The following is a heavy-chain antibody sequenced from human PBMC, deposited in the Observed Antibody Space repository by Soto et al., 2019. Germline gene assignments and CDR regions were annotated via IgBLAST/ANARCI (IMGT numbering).Heavy chain of an antibody. Sequence: PSETLSLTCTVSVGSISSSSYYWVWIRHPPGKGLEWIGSIYYSGSTYYNPSLKSRVTISVDTSKNQFSLKLSSVTAADTAVYYCARTPIRKWATHTEDYYYYGMDVWGQGTTVTVSS. D-gene: IGHD2-15*01. V-gene: IGHV4-39*01. CDR3: ARTPIRKWATHTEDYYYYGMDV. J-gene: IGHJ6*02. CDR1: VGSISSSSYY. CDR2: IYYSGST.